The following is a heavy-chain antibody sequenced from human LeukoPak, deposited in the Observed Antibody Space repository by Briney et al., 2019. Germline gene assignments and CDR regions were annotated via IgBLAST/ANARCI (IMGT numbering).Heavy chain of an antibody. Sequence: GGSLRLSCAASGFTFSSYSMNWVRQAPGKGLEWVSSISSSSSYIYYADSVKGRFTISRDNAKNSLYPRMNSLRAEDTAVYYCARDREAVAGTVWFDPWGQGTLVTVSS. CDR1: GFTFSSYS. CDR2: ISSSSSYI. J-gene: IGHJ5*02. V-gene: IGHV3-21*01. D-gene: IGHD6-19*01. CDR3: ARDREAVAGTVWFDP.